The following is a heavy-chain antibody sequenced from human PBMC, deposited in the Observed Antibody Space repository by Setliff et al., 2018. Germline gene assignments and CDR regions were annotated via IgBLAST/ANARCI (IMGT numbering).Heavy chain of an antibody. V-gene: IGHV1-18*01. CDR1: GYNFITFG. CDR2: ISPYNEKT. D-gene: IGHD5-12*01. Sequence: GASVKVSCKTSGYNFITFGVSWVRQAPGQGLEWMGWISPYNEKTNYAEKFQGRVTMTTDTSTTTVYMEVASLRSDDTAVYYYVRGPGPSVVVAMPFDRWGQGTLVTVSS. CDR3: VRGPGPSVVVAMPFDR. J-gene: IGHJ4*02.